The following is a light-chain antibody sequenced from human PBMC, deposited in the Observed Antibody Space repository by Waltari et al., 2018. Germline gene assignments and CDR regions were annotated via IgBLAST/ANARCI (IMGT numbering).Light chain of an antibody. CDR1: QGIRSW. J-gene: IGKJ4*01. V-gene: IGKV1-12*01. Sequence: DIQMTQSPPSVSASAGARVTITCRASQGIRSWLSWYQQKPGKAPKLLIYATSNLQSGVPSRFSGSGSGTEFTLTISSLQPEDVATYYCQEANSFPLTFGGGTKVEI. CDR2: ATS. CDR3: QEANSFPLT.